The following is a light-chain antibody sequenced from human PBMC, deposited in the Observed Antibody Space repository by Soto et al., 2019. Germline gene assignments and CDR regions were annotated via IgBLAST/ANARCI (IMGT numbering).Light chain of an antibody. CDR2: GAS. Sequence: EIVMTQSPGTLSLSPGERATLSCSVSQSLSSSYLAWYQQKPGQAPRLLIYGASSRATGIPDRFSGIGSGTHITLPISRLKPVDFAVYLCQQYDTSPLNVARGTKVDIK. CDR1: QSLSSSY. CDR3: QQYDTSPLN. J-gene: IGKJ4*01. V-gene: IGKV3-20*01.